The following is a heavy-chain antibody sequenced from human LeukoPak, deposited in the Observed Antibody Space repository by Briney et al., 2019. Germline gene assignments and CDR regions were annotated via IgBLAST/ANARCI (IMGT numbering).Heavy chain of an antibody. CDR3: ATPLDYFDMSDSHQGGD. D-gene: IGHD3-22*01. CDR2: IASDGSST. V-gene: IGHV3-74*01. Sequence: PGGSLRLSCAASGFTFSSYWMNWVRQAPGKGLVWVSRIASDGSSTTYADSVKGRFSVSRDNAKNTLYLQMNSLRVEDTAVYYCATPLDYFDMSDSHQGGDWGQGTLVTVSS. CDR1: GFTFSSYW. J-gene: IGHJ4*02.